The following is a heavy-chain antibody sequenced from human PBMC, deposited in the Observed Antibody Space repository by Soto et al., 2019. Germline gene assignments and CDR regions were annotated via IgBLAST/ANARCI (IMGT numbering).Heavy chain of an antibody. D-gene: IGHD2-15*01. Sequence: GGSLRLSCAASGFTFSSYSMNWVRQAPGKGLEWVSSISSSSSYIYYADSVKGRFTISRDNAKNSLYLQMNSLRAEDTAVYYCAREEYCSGGSCWTFDYWGQRTLVTVSS. J-gene: IGHJ4*02. CDR2: ISSSSSYI. CDR1: GFTFSSYS. V-gene: IGHV3-21*01. CDR3: AREEYCSGGSCWTFDY.